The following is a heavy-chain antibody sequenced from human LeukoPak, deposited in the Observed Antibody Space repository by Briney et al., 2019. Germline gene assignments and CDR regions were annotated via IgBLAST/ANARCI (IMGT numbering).Heavy chain of an antibody. V-gene: IGHV4-59*01. CDR2: IYYSGST. J-gene: IGHJ3*02. D-gene: IGHD6-6*01. Sequence: SETLSLTCTVSGGSISSYYWSWLRQPPGKGLEWIVYIYYSGSTNYNPSLKSRVTISVDTSKNQFSLKLSSVTAADTAVYYCGAYSSSSDAFDIWGQGTMVTVSS. CDR1: GGSISSYY. CDR3: GAYSSSSDAFDI.